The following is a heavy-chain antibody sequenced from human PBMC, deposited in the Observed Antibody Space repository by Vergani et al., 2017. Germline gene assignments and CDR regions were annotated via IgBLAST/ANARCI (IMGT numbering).Heavy chain of an antibody. CDR1: GGSISSHY. Sequence: QVQLQESGPGLVKPSETLSLTCTVSGGSISSHYWSWIRQPPGKGLEWIGYIYYSGSTNYNPSLKSRVTISVDTSKNQFSLKLSSVTAADTAVYYCARPSRRGSKAFDIWGQGTMVTVSS. CDR3: ARPSRRGSKAFDI. V-gene: IGHV4-59*11. J-gene: IGHJ3*02. CDR2: IYYSGST. D-gene: IGHD3-10*01.